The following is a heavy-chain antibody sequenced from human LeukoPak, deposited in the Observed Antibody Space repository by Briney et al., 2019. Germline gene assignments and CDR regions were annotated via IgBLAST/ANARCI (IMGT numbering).Heavy chain of an antibody. CDR1: GYTFTSYY. V-gene: IGHV1-46*01. J-gene: IGHJ4*02. CDR2: INPSGGSA. Sequence: ASVKVSCKASGYTFTSYYMHWVRQAPGQGLEWMGIINPSGGSASYAQKFQGRVTMTRDTSTSTVYMELSSLRSEDTAVYYCARDGPVAGTDYWGQGTLVTVSS. D-gene: IGHD6-19*01. CDR3: ARDGPVAGTDY.